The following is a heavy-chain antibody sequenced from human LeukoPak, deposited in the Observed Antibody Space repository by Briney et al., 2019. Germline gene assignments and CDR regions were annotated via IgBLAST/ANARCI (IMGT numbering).Heavy chain of an antibody. CDR2: ISSSSSYI. CDR1: GSTFSSYS. CDR3: AKEGSSSWYSNFDY. J-gene: IGHJ4*02. Sequence: GGSLRLSCAASGSTFSSYSMNWVRQAPGKGLEWVSSISSSSSYIYYADSVKGRFTISRGNSKNTLFLQMHSLRGEDTAVYYCAKEGSSSWYSNFDYWGQGTLVTVSS. D-gene: IGHD6-13*01. V-gene: IGHV3-21*04.